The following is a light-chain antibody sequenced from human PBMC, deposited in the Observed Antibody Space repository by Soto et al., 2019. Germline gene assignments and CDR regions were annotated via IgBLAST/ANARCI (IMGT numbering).Light chain of an antibody. CDR3: QQYGNFPRT. Sequence: EIVLTQSPGTLSLSPGERATLSCRASQSVTSGDLAWYQQKPGQAPRLLMYGASRRITGVPDRFSGSGSGTDFTLTISRLQPEDFGVYYCQQYGNFPRTFGQGTQVEIK. J-gene: IGKJ1*01. V-gene: IGKV3-20*01. CDR2: GAS. CDR1: QSVTSGD.